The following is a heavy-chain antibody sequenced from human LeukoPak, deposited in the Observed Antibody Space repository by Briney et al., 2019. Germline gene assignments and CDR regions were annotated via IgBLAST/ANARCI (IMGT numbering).Heavy chain of an antibody. CDR2: TYYSSST. CDR3: ARPRYDYGDYDY. V-gene: IGHV4-39*01. Sequence: SETLSLTCTVSGASISSSTYYWGWIRQTPGEGLEWIGYTYYSSSTYYNPSLKSRVTISVDTSKNQFSLKLSSVTAADTAVYYCARPRYDYGDYDYWGQGTLVTVSS. CDR1: GASISSSTYY. J-gene: IGHJ4*02. D-gene: IGHD4-17*01.